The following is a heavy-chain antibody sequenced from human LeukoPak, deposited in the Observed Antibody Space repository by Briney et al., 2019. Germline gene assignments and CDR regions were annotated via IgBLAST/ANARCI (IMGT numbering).Heavy chain of an antibody. Sequence: GGSLRLSCAASGFTFSSYAMHWVRQAPGKGLEWVAVISYDGSNKYYADSVKGRFTISRDNSKNTLYLQMNSLRAEDRAVYYCARGRSSSPRIDYWGQGTLVTVSS. CDR2: ISYDGSNK. V-gene: IGHV3-30*01. D-gene: IGHD6-6*01. CDR3: ARGRSSSPRIDY. CDR1: GFTFSSYA. J-gene: IGHJ4*02.